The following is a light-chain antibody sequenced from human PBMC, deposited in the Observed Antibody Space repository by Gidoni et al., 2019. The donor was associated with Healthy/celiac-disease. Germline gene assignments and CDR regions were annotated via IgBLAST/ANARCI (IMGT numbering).Light chain of an antibody. J-gene: IGKJ2*01. CDR3: QQYNNWPPEGT. CDR1: QSVNSN. V-gene: IGKV3-15*01. CDR2: GAS. Sequence: EIVMTQSPATLSVSPGERATLSCRASQSVNSNLAWYQQKPGQAPRLLIYGASTRATGIPAKFSGSGSGTEFTLTISSLQSEDFAVYYCQQYNNWPPEGTFGQXTKLEIK.